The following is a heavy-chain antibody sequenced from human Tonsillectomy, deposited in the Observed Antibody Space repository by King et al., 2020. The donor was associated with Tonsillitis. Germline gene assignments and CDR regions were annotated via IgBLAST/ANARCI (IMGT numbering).Heavy chain of an antibody. D-gene: IGHD1-26*01. V-gene: IGHV5-51*01. CDR3: ANLRSVSSSGLYAFDY. J-gene: IGHJ3*01. CDR1: GFRFISNG. Sequence: QLVQSGAEVKKPGASLKISCKGSGFRFISNGIGWVRQTPGKGLEWMGIIYPSDSDTRYSPSFQGQVTISADKSITTAYLKWSSLKASDTAIYYCANLRSVSSSGLYAFDYWGQGTLVTVSS. CDR2: IYPSDSDT.